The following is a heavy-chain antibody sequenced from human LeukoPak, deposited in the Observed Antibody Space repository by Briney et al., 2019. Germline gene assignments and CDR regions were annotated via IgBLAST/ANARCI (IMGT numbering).Heavy chain of an antibody. CDR2: IKQDGSEK. D-gene: IGHD1-26*01. CDR1: GFTFSSYW. J-gene: IGHJ4*02. V-gene: IGHV3-7*01. Sequence: GGSLRLSCAASGFTFSSYWMSWVRQAPGKGLEWVANIKQDGSEKYYVDSVKGRFTISRDNAKNSLYLQMNSLRAEDTAVYYCARDVANYVGATSPTRFDYWGQGTLVTVSS. CDR3: ARDVANYVGATSPTRFDY.